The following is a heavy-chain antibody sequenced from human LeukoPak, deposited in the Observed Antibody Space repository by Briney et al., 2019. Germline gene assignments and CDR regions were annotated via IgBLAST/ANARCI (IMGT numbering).Heavy chain of an antibody. D-gene: IGHD4-17*01. CDR2: IYYSGST. V-gene: IGHV4-31*03. CDR3: ARHHHDYGDYVDY. Sequence: SETLSLTCTVSGGSISSGGYYWSWIRQHPGKGLEWIGYIYYSGSTYYNPSLKSRVTISVDTSKNQFSLKLSSVTAADTAVYYCARHHHDYGDYVDYWGQGTLVTVSS. J-gene: IGHJ4*02. CDR1: GGSISSGGYY.